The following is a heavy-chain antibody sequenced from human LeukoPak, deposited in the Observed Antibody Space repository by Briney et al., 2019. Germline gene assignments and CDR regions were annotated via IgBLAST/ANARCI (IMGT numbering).Heavy chain of an antibody. J-gene: IGHJ4*02. CDR1: GFTFDDYG. Sequence: SGGSLRLSCAASGFTFDDYGMSWVRQAPGKGLEWVSGINWNGGSTGYADSVKGRFTISRDNAKNSLYLQMNSLRAEDTAVYYCARDGPGILTGYYNVGFDYWGQGTLVTVSS. V-gene: IGHV3-20*04. CDR2: INWNGGST. CDR3: ARDGPGILTGYYNVGFDY. D-gene: IGHD3-9*01.